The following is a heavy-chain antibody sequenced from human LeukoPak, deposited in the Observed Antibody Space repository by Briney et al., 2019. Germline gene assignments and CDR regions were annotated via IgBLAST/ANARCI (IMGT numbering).Heavy chain of an antibody. D-gene: IGHD1-26*01. CDR1: GFTFSTYS. CDR2: IGSSENYI. V-gene: IGHV3-21*01. J-gene: IGHJ3*02. Sequence: PGGSLRLSCAASGFTFSTYSMNWVRQAPGKGLEWVSSIGSSENYIYYADSLKGRFTISRDNAKNSLYPQMNSLRAEDTAVYYCARVGASTGAFDIWGQGTMVTVSS. CDR3: ARVGASTGAFDI.